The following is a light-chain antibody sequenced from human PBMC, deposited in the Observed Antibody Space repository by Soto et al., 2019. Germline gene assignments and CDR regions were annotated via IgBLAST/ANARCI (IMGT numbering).Light chain of an antibody. Sequence: QSVLTQPPSVSGAPGQRVTISCTGSSSNIGTGYDVHWYQQLPGTAPKLLIYGNFNRPSGVPDRFSGSKSGTSASLAITGLQAADEADYYCQSSDSSLSGHVVFGGGTKLTVL. J-gene: IGLJ2*01. CDR2: GNF. V-gene: IGLV1-40*01. CDR1: SSNIGTGYD. CDR3: QSSDSSLSGHVV.